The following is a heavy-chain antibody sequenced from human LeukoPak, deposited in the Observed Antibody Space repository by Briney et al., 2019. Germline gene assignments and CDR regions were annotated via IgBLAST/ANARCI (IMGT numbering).Heavy chain of an antibody. V-gene: IGHV4-34*01. CDR3: ARGDYDILTGYYPPWGFDP. J-gene: IGHJ5*02. CDR2: INHSGST. CDR1: GGSFSGDY. D-gene: IGHD3-9*01. Sequence: SETLSLTCAVYGGSFSGDYWSWIRQPPGKGLEWIGEINHSGSTNYNPSLKSRVTISVDTSKNQFSLKLSSVTAADTAVYYCARGDYDILTGYYPPWGFDPWGQGTLVTVSS.